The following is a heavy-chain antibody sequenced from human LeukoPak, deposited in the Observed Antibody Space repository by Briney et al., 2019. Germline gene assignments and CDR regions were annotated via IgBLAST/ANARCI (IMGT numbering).Heavy chain of an antibody. J-gene: IGHJ4*02. CDR2: IYYSGST. CDR3: ARDRSNYEVDY. CDR1: GGSISSSSYY. Sequence: SETLSLTCTVSGGSISSSSYYWGWIRQPPGKGLEWIGSIYYSGSTYYNPSLKSRVTISVDTSKNQFSLKLSSVTAADTAVYYCARDRSNYEVDYWGQGTLVTVSS. V-gene: IGHV4-39*02. D-gene: IGHD4-11*01.